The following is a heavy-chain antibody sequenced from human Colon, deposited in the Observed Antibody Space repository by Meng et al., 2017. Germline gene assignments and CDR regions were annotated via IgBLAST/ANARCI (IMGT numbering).Heavy chain of an antibody. CDR1: GFTFSDFW. J-gene: IGHJ4*02. D-gene: IGHD6-13*01. CDR2: IIGDGSAR. CDR3: ARDLHIAAANY. Sequence: VQLVGSRGGLVQPGESLRLSCEASGFTFSDFWMHWVRQAPGKGLEWVSRIIGDGSARDYADSVKGRFIISRDNAKTTVYLEMNNLRAEDTAIYYCARDLHIAAANYWGQGTLVTVSS. V-gene: IGHV3-74*01.